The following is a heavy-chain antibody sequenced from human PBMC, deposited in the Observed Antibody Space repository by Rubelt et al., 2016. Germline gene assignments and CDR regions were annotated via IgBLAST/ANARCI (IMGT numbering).Heavy chain of an antibody. J-gene: IGHJ4*02. CDR3: ARVRDDYDSSGDIDY. D-gene: IGHD3-22*01. CDR2: IYYSGST. V-gene: IGHV4-59*01. CDR1: GGPISSYY. Sequence: QVQLQESGPGLVKPSETLSLTCTVSGGPISSYYWSWIRQPPGKGLEWIGYIYYSGSTNYNPSLKSRVTISVDTSKNQFSLKLSSVTAADTAVYYCARVRDDYDSSGDIDYWGQGTLVTVSS.